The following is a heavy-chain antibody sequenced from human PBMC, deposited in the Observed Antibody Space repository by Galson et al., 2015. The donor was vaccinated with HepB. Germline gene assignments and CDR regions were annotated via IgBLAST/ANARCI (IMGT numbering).Heavy chain of an antibody. CDR3: AKVYPRSRPWYYVDF. CDR1: GYTFTGYH. V-gene: IGHV1-2*02. CDR2: INPDTGDT. Sequence: SCKASGYTFTGYHMHWVRQAPGQGLEWMGWINPDTGDTNYTQKFQGRLTMTRDTSISTLYMELSGLRSDDTAVYYCAKVYPRSRPWYYVDFWGKGTTVTVSS. J-gene: IGHJ6*03. D-gene: IGHD2/OR15-2a*01.